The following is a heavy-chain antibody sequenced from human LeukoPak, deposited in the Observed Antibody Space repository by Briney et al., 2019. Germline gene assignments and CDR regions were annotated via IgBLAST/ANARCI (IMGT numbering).Heavy chain of an antibody. CDR1: GFTFRSYR. D-gene: IGHD6-13*01. V-gene: IGHV3-30*02. J-gene: IGHJ4*02. Sequence: GGSLRLSCVASGFTFRSYRMHWVRQAPGKGLEHVALIRYDIDIQYYAYSVKGRFTITRDNSKNTLYLQMDSLRPEDTAVYYCAKARSAAVGYYFDYWGQGILVTVSS. CDR2: IRYDIDIQ. CDR3: AKARSAAVGYYFDY.